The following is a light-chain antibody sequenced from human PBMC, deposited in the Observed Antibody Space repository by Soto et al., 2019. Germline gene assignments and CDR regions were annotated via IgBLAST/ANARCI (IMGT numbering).Light chain of an antibody. CDR1: QVLSSY. CDR3: QQLNTYPLT. V-gene: IGKV1-9*01. CDR2: GVS. J-gene: IGKJ4*01. Sequence: DIQLTQSPSFLSASVRERVTITCRASQVLSSYLAWYQQKPGKAPKLLIYGVSTLQSGVPSRFSGSGSGTEFTLTISSLQPEDFATYYCQQLNTYPLTFGGGTKVEIK.